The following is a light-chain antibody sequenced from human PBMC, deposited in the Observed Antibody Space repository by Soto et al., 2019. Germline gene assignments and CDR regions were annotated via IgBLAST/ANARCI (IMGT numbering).Light chain of an antibody. J-gene: IGKJ1*01. CDR1: QSVNSNY. CDR3: QHYDSSPPT. Sequence: EIVLTQSPGTLSLSPGERATLSCRASQSVNSNYLAWYQQKPGQAPRLLIYGASSRATGILDRFSGSGSGTDFTLTISRLEPEDFAVFFCQHYDSSPPTFGQGTKVEIK. V-gene: IGKV3-20*01. CDR2: GAS.